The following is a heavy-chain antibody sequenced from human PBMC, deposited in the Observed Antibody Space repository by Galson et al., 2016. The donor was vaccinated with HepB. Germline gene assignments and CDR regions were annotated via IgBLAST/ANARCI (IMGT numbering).Heavy chain of an antibody. J-gene: IGHJ1*01. D-gene: IGHD1-1*01. V-gene: IGHV1-3*04. Sequence: SVKVSCKASGYSFTSSPIHWVRQAPGQSLEWMGWINTGSGHTRYSQKFQGRVTITRDTSATTAYMDLSSLRSEDTAVHYCARESTTVAQYFHQWGQGTLVSVSS. CDR1: GYSFTSSP. CDR3: ARESTTVAQYFHQ. CDR2: INTGSGHT.